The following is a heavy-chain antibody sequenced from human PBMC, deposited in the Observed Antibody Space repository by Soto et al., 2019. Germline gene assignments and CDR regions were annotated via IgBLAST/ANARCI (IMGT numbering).Heavy chain of an antibody. Sequence: SVKVSCKASGGTFSSYAISWVRQAPGQGLEWMGGIIPIFGTANYAQKFQGRVTITADKSASTAYMELSSLRSEDTAVYYCARSCGVRDRDYAPNWFDPWGQGTLVTVSS. V-gene: IGHV1-69*06. CDR2: IIPIFGTA. CDR1: GGTFSSYA. D-gene: IGHD4-17*01. J-gene: IGHJ5*02. CDR3: ARSCGVRDRDYAPNWFDP.